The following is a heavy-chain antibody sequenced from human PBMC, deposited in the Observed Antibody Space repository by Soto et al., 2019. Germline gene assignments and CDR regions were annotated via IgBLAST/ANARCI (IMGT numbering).Heavy chain of an antibody. CDR1: GYTFSGYY. CDR3: GGGVLLGTYYNWFGP. J-gene: IGHJ5*02. D-gene: IGHD1-26*01. CDR2: INPNSGGT. Sequence: ASVKVSCKASGYTFSGYYIHWLRQAPGQGLEWMGWINPNSGGTDYAQKFQGRVTMTRDTSINTAYMEVRRLRSDDTAVYYCGGGVLLGTYYNWFGPWGQGTLVTVSS. V-gene: IGHV1-2*02.